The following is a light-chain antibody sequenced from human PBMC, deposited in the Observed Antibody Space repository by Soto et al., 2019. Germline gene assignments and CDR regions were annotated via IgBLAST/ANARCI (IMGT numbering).Light chain of an antibody. V-gene: IGLV1-51*01. CDR3: ATWDGSLTGEV. CDR1: SSDIGNNY. Sequence: QSVLTQPPSVSAAPGQKVTISCSGSSSDIGNNYVSWYQQLPGTAPKLLIYANNKRPSGIPDRFSGSKSGTSGTLDITGLQTGDEADYYCATWDGSLTGEVFGGGTKLTV. J-gene: IGLJ2*01. CDR2: ANN.